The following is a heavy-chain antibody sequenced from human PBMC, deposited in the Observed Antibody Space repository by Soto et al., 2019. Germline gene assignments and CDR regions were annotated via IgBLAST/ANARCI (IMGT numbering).Heavy chain of an antibody. CDR2: ISAYNGNT. D-gene: IGHD6-19*01. CDR1: GYTFTSYG. Sequence: GAEVKKPGASVKVSCKASGYTFTSYGISWVRQAPGQGLEWMGWISAYNGNTNYAQKLQGRVTMTTDTSTSTAYMELRSLRSDDTAVYYCARWGGEIAVAGMDYYYYMDVWGKGTTVTVSS. CDR3: ARWGGEIAVAGMDYYYYMDV. J-gene: IGHJ6*03. V-gene: IGHV1-18*01.